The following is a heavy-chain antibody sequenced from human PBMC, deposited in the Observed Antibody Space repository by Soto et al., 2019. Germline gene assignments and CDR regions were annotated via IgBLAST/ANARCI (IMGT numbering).Heavy chain of an antibody. V-gene: IGHV5-10-1*01. CDR2: IDPSDSYT. Sequence: GESLKISCEGSGYTFTSYYITWARQLPGKGLEWMGRIDPSDSYTTYNPSFEGHVTISADKSIRTAYLQWTSLEASDTAMYYCARGDTAIVRKGVDVWSQGTPVTVSS. CDR3: ARGDTAIVRKGVDV. CDR1: GYTFTSYY. J-gene: IGHJ6*02. D-gene: IGHD5-18*01.